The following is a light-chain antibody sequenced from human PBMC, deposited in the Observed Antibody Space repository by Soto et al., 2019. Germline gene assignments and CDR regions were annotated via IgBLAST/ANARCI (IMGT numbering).Light chain of an antibody. CDR2: DVS. CDR3: SSYTSSSTHVV. V-gene: IGLV2-14*01. J-gene: IGLJ2*01. Sequence: QSALTQPASVSGSPGQSITISCTGTSSDVGVYKYVSWYQQHPGKAPQLMIYDVSKPPAGVSNRFSGSKSGNTASLTISGLQAEDEADYYCSSYTSSSTHVVFGGGTKMTVL. CDR1: SSDVGVYKY.